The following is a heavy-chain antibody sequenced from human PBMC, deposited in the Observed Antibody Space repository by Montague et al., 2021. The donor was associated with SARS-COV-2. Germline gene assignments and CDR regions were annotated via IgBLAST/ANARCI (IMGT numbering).Heavy chain of an antibody. Sequence: SETLSLTCTVSGDSLNSDTAFWGWVRQSPGKGLEWIGSMVYSGRNFYNGALRSRLTISVDTSKNQFSLELRAVTAADTGLYYCARHDHTDFGNPNWFDPRGQGTLVTVSS. CDR2: MVYSGRN. J-gene: IGHJ5*02. CDR3: ARHDHTDFGNPNWFDP. CDR1: GDSLNSDTAF. V-gene: IGHV4-39*01. D-gene: IGHD5-18*01.